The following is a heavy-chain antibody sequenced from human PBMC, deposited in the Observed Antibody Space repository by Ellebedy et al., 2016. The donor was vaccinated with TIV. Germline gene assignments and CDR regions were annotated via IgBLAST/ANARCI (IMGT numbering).Heavy chain of an antibody. CDR2: IYTGGYT. D-gene: IGHD3-10*01. CDR3: ASPPGVVAL. J-gene: IGHJ4*02. V-gene: IGHV3-53*01. Sequence: LSLTCAASGFTVSSNYMSWVRQAPGKGLEWVSVIYTGGYTFYADSVKGRFTISRDNSKNTLYLQMNSLRAEDTAVYYCASPPGVVALWGQGTLVTVSS. CDR1: GFTVSSNY.